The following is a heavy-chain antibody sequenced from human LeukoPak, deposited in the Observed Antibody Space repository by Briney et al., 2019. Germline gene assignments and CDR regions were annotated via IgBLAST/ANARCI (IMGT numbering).Heavy chain of an antibody. CDR2: IRYDGSNK. V-gene: IGHV3-30*02. CDR1: GFIFSSYS. CDR3: AKDSYYDFWSGYPAGAFDI. D-gene: IGHD3-3*01. J-gene: IGHJ3*02. Sequence: GGSLRLSCAASGFIFSSYSMHWVRQAPGKGLEWVAFIRYDGSNKYYADSVKGRFTISRDNSKNTLYLQMNSLRAEDTAVYYCAKDSYYDFWSGYPAGAFDIWGQGTMVTVSS.